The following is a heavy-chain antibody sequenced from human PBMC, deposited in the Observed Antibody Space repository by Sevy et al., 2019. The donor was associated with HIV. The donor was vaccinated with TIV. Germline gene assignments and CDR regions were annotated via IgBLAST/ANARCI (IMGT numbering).Heavy chain of an antibody. V-gene: IGHV3-30*18. J-gene: IGHJ6*02. CDR3: AKERGSSSWYYPGGYYYYYGMDV. CDR1: GFTFSSYG. CDR2: ISYDGSNK. Sequence: GGSLRLSCAASGFTFSSYGMHWVRQAPGKGLEWVAVISYDGSNKYYADSVKGRFTISRENSKNTLYLQMDSLRAEDTAVYYCAKERGSSSWYYPGGYYYYYGMDVWGQGTTVTVSS. D-gene: IGHD6-13*01.